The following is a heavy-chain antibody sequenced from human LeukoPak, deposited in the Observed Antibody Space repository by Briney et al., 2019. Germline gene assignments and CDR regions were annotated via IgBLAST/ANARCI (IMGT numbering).Heavy chain of an antibody. CDR3: ARGGGRAKAFYFDY. Sequence: SETLSLTCAVSGESFSGNFWTWIRQSPEKELEWIGEIDNNGITNYNPSLKSRVTMSVDTTRKRFSLRLTSESAADTGVYYCARGGGRAKAFYFDYWGQGSLVTVSS. CDR1: GESFSGNF. J-gene: IGHJ4*02. CDR2: IDNNGIT. V-gene: IGHV4-34*01. D-gene: IGHD6-25*01.